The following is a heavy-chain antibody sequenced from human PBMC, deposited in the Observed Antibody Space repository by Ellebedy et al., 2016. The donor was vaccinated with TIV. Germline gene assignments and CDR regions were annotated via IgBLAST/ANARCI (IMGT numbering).Heavy chain of an antibody. CDR3: ARLPGGSYLYYYYYGMDV. J-gene: IGHJ6*02. CDR1: GVTFSSYA. V-gene: IGHV1-69*05. D-gene: IGHD1-26*01. Sequence: SVKVSXXASGVTFSSYAISWVRQAPGQGLEWMGGIIPIFGTANYAQKFQGRVTMTRNTSISTAYMELSSLRSEDTAVYYCARLPGGSYLYYYYYGMDVWGQGTTVTVSS. CDR2: IIPIFGTA.